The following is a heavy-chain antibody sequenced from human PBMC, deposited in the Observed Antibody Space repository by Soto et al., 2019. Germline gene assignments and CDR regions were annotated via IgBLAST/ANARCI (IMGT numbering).Heavy chain of an antibody. CDR3: ARDGKYLTSSGTDS. J-gene: IGHJ5*01. CDR1: GYTFTSHG. CDR2: ASPYNVET. D-gene: IGHD6-6*01. V-gene: IGHV1-18*04. Sequence: QVQLVQSGAEMKKPGPSVKVSCKASGYTFTSHGVSWVRQAPGQGLEWMGWASPYNVETKYAEKFQGRVTMTTETSTTTAYMELRSLTSDDTAVYYCARDGKYLTSSGTDSWGQGTLVTVSS.